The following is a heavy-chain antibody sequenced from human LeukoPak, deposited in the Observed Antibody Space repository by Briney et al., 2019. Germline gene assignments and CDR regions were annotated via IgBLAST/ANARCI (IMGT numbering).Heavy chain of an antibody. V-gene: IGHV4-31*03. CDR1: GDSISSGGYF. CDR2: IYNSGSA. CDR3: ARVPSSWNYFDY. Sequence: PSETLSLTRTVSGDSISSGGYFWSWIRQHPGKGLEWIGYIYNSGSAYYNPSLRSRLIISADTSKNQFSLNLSSVTAADTAVYHCARVPSSWNYFDYWGQGTLVTVST. D-gene: IGHD6-13*01. J-gene: IGHJ4*02.